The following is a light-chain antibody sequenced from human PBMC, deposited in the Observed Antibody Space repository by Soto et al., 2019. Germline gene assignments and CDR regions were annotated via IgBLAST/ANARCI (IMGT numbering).Light chain of an antibody. V-gene: IGLV2-14*01. Sequence: QSALTQPASVSGTPGQSITISCTATNSDVGGYNYVSWYQQHPGKAPKLMIHEVTNRPSGVSNRFSGSTSGNRASLTLSWLQAEDEAYYYCSSYTGSSTLCVFGRGTKVTVL. J-gene: IGLJ1*01. CDR1: NSDVGGYNY. CDR2: EVT. CDR3: SSYTGSSTLCV.